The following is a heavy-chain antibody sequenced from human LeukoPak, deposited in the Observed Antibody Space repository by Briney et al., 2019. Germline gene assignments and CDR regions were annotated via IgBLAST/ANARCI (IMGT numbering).Heavy chain of an antibody. D-gene: IGHD3-3*01. Sequence: PGGSLRLSCVASGFTFGKYWMSWVRQAPGKGLEWVANIKLDGSEKNYVDSVKGRFTISRDNTKNSLYLQMNNLRVEDTAMFYCARDQYDTWSRRGNFDSWGQGTLVIVSS. V-gene: IGHV3-7*03. CDR1: GFTFGKYW. J-gene: IGHJ4*02. CDR3: ARDQYDTWSRRGNFDS. CDR2: IKLDGSEK.